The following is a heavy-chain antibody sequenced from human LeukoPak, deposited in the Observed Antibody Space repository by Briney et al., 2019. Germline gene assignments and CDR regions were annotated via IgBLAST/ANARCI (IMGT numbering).Heavy chain of an antibody. CDR2: IYTSGST. Sequence: SETLSLTCTVSDGSISSYYWSWIRQPAGKGLEWIGRIYTSGSTNYNPSLKSRVTMSVDTSKNQSSLKLSSVTAADTAVYYCARSSTWGWWFDPWGQGTLVTVSS. CDR1: DGSISSYY. J-gene: IGHJ5*02. V-gene: IGHV4-4*07. D-gene: IGHD3-16*01. CDR3: ARSSTWGWWFDP.